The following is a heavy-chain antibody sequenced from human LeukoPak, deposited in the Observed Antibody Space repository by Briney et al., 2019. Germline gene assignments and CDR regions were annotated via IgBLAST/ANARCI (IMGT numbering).Heavy chain of an antibody. J-gene: IGHJ4*02. D-gene: IGHD3-16*01. CDR2: INCGDGYT. CDR3: ARDRGGSYSIDY. Sequence: ASVKVSCKASGYTFTSSHAHWVRQAPGQGLEWMGLINCGDGYTNYAQKFQGRVSVTADTSSSTLYMELRSLRTEDTATYYCARDRGGSYSIDYWGQGTLVTVSS. CDR1: GYTFTSSH. V-gene: IGHV1-46*01.